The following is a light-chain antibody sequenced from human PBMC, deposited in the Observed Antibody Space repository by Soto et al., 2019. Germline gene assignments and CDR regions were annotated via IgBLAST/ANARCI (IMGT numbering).Light chain of an antibody. J-gene: IGKJ4*01. V-gene: IGKV3-20*01. CDR2: GAS. CDR3: QQYGSSPLT. CDR1: QSVSSSN. Sequence: EIVLTQSPGTLSLSPGERATLSCRASQSVSSSNLAWYQQKPGQAPRLLIFGASRRATGVPDRFSGSGSGTDFTLTISRLEPEDFAVYSCQQYGSSPLTFGGGTKVDIK.